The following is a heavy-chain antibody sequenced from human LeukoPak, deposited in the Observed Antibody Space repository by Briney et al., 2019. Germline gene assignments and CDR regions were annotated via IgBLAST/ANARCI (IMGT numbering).Heavy chain of an antibody. CDR3: GRDETAATGIGLDP. Sequence: ASVKVSCKVSGYSLTELSMHWLRQAPGKGLEWMGGFDPEDGETIYAQKFQGRVTMTEDTSTDTAYMELSSLRSEDTAVYYCGRDETAATGIGLDPWGPGTLVTVSS. CDR1: GYSLTELS. V-gene: IGHV1-24*01. CDR2: FDPEDGET. D-gene: IGHD1-26*01. J-gene: IGHJ5*02.